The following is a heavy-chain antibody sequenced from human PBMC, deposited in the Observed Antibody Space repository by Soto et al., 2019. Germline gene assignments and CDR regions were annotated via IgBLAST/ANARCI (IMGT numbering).Heavy chain of an antibody. Sequence: QVQLQESGPGLVKPSQTLSLTCTVSGGSISSGGYYWSWIRQHPGKGLEWIGYIYNSGSTYYHPSLKGRVTISVDTSKNQFSLKLSSVTAADTAVYYCAGESDLQPYYYYMDVWGKGTTVTVSS. CDR2: IYNSGST. CDR1: GGSISSGGYY. CDR3: AGESDLQPYYYYMDV. V-gene: IGHV4-31*03. J-gene: IGHJ6*03.